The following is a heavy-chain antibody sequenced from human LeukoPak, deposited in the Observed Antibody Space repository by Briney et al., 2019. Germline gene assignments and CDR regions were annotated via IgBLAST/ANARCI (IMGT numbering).Heavy chain of an antibody. CDR3: ARGAESYYDRHFYY. V-gene: IGHV4-59*01. CDR1: AGSISTYY. CDR2: VYYTGNT. J-gene: IGHJ4*02. Sequence: SETLSLTCTVSAGSISTYYWSWIRQPPGKGLEWIGYVYYTGNTDYNPSLKSRVTISVDTSKKQFSLNLRSVSAADTAVYYCARGAESYYDRHFYYWGQGILVTVSS. D-gene: IGHD1-26*01.